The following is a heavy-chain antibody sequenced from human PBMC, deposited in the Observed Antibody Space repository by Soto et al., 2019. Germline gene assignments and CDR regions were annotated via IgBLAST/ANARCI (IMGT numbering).Heavy chain of an antibody. D-gene: IGHD2-15*01. CDR1: GFTFSSYW. Sequence: EVQLVESGGGLVQPGGSLRLSCAASGFTFSSYWMSWVRQAPGKGLEWVANIKQDGSEKYYVDSVKGRVTISRDNAKNSRYLKMNSLRAENTAVYYCAGIKSFLLPNWFDPWGQGTLVTVSS. CDR2: IKQDGSEK. CDR3: AGIKSFLLPNWFDP. V-gene: IGHV3-7*01. J-gene: IGHJ5*02.